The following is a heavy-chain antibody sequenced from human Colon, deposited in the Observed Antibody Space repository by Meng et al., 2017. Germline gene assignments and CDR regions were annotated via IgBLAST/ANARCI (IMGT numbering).Heavy chain of an antibody. CDR2: VYHRGDT. D-gene: IGHD1-7*01. Sequence: QGQLQESVPGLVKPSGTLSLICTVSGDSISSDIWWSWVRQPPGKGLEWIGEVYHRGDTNYNPSLKSRVDISVDKSKNQFYLSLFSVTAADTAVYYCGRDQGRELINHWGQGTLVTVSS. J-gene: IGHJ4*02. V-gene: IGHV4-4*02. CDR1: GDSISSDIW. CDR3: GRDQGRELINH.